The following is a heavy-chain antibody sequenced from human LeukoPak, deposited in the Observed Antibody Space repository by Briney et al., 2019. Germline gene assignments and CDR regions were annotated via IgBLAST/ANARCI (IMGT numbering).Heavy chain of an antibody. Sequence: TGGSLRLSCAGSGFTFDDYAMHWVRQTPGKGLEWVSCISWDSGNIAYADFVGGRFTISRDNAKNSLSLQMDSLSDEDTAVYYCAKDAYGGATFFYYMDVWGKGTTVTVSS. V-gene: IGHV3-9*01. CDR2: ISWDSGNI. D-gene: IGHD2/OR15-2a*01. J-gene: IGHJ6*03. CDR3: AKDAYGGATFFYYMDV. CDR1: GFTFDDYA.